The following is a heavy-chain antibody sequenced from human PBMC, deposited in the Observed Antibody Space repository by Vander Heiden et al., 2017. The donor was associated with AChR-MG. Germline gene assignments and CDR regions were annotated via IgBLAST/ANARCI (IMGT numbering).Heavy chain of an antibody. CDR1: GFAFNNNW. J-gene: IGHJ4*02. V-gene: IGHV3-74*01. D-gene: IGHD3-16*01. CDR3: ARALGGGSDY. CDR2: INGDGSLT. Sequence: EVQLVESGGGVVQPGGSLRLSCAVSGFAFNNNWMHWVRQAPGKGLVWVSRINGDGSLTNYADSVKGRFTISRDNAKNTFYLQMSTLRADDTAVYFCARALGGGSDYWGQGILVSVSS.